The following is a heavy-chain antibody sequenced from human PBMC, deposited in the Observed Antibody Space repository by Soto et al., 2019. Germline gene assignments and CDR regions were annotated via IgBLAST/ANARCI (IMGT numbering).Heavy chain of an antibody. V-gene: IGHV4-59*12. Sequence: SETLSLTCTVSGSSISSYYWSWIRQPPGKGLEWIGYIYYSGSTNYNPSLKSRVTISVDTSKNQFSLKLSSVTAADTAVYYCARDRSMHDYGDYFDYWGQGTLVTVSS. CDR1: GSSISSYY. CDR3: ARDRSMHDYGDYFDY. J-gene: IGHJ4*02. CDR2: IYYSGST. D-gene: IGHD4-17*01.